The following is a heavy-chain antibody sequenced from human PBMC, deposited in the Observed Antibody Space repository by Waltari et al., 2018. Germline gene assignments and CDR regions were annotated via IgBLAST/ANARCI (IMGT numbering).Heavy chain of an antibody. CDR1: GGTFSSYA. V-gene: IGHV1-69*01. CDR2: IIPIFGTA. CDR3: ASNAGTAIGHYYYYGMDV. D-gene: IGHD1-1*01. Sequence: QVQLVQSGAEVKKPGSSVKVSCKASGGTFSSYAISWVRQAPGQGLEWMGGIIPIFGTANYAQKFQGRVTITADESTSTAYMELSSLRSEDTAVYYCASNAGTAIGHYYYYGMDVWGQGTTVTVSS. J-gene: IGHJ6*02.